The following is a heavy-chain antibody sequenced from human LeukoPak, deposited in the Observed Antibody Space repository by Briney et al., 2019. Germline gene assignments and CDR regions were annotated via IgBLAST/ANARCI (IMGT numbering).Heavy chain of an antibody. D-gene: IGHD5-18*01. Sequence: SETLSLTCAVYGGSFSGYYWSWIRQPPGKGLEWIGEINHSGGTNYNPYLKSRVTISVDTSKNQFSLKLSSVTAADTAVYYCARINTAMADAFDYWGQGTLVTVSS. CDR3: ARINTAMADAFDY. CDR1: GGSFSGYY. CDR2: INHSGGT. J-gene: IGHJ4*02. V-gene: IGHV4-34*01.